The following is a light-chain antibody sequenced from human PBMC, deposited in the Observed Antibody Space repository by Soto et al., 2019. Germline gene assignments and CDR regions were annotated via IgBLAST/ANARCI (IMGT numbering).Light chain of an antibody. CDR3: QQYNRHST. Sequence: DIQMTQSPSTLSASVGDRVTITCRASQSISSWLAWYQQKPGKAPKRLIYMAPNLESGVPSRFRGSGSGTEFTLTISSLQPDDFATYYCQQYNRHSTFGQGTKVDIK. CDR2: MAP. CDR1: QSISSW. V-gene: IGKV1-5*03. J-gene: IGKJ2*01.